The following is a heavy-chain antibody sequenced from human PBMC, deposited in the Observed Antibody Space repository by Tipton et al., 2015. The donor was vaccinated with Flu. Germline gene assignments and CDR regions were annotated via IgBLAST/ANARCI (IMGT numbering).Heavy chain of an antibody. V-gene: IGHV4-38-2*01. J-gene: IGHJ4*02. CDR1: GYSISGGYF. CDR3: ARHTGDSVRGVIDY. D-gene: IGHD3-10*02. Sequence: TLSLTCAVSGYSISGGYFWDWIRQPPGKGLEWIGSLYYTGNTYYNPSLQSRVTISVDLSNNHFSLRLNSMTAADTAVYYCARHTGDSVRGVIDYWGQGTLVTVSS. CDR2: LYYTGNT.